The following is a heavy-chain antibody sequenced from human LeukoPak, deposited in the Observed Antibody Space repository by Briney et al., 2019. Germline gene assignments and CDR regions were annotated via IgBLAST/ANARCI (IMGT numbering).Heavy chain of an antibody. CDR2: IIPIFGTA. CDR3: ARANRCSGGSCYGMGVDY. CDR1: GGTFTSYA. D-gene: IGHD2-15*01. V-gene: IGHV1-69*13. J-gene: IGHJ4*02. Sequence: ASVKVSCKASGGTFTSYAISWVRQAPGQGLEWMGGIIPIFGTANYAQTFQGRVTITADESTSTAYMELSSLRSEDTAVYYCARANRCSGGSCYGMGVDYWGQGPVVTVSS.